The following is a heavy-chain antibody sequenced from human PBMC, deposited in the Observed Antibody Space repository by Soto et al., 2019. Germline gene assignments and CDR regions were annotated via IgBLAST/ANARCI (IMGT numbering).Heavy chain of an antibody. D-gene: IGHD6-6*01. J-gene: IGHJ5*02. CDR2: IYYSGAT. CDR3: ARGGCSSCRFDP. V-gene: IGHV4-59*01. CDR1: GGSISRYH. Sequence: PSETLSLTCTVSGGSISRYHWSWIRQPPGKGLEWIGYIYYSGATNYNPSLKSRVTISVDTSKNQFSLNLSSVTAADTAVYYCARGGCSSCRFDPWGQGTLVTVSS.